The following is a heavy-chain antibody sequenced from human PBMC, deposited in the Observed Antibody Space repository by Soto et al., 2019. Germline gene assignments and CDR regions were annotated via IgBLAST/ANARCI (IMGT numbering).Heavy chain of an antibody. Sequence: GGSLRLSCAASGFTVSSNYMSWVRQAPWKGLEWVSVIYSGGSTYYADSVKGRFTISRHNSKNTLYLQMNSLRAEDTAVYYCASSTISYYYDSSGYYFDGMDVWGQGTTVTVSS. V-gene: IGHV3-53*04. CDR2: IYSGGST. D-gene: IGHD3-22*01. J-gene: IGHJ6*02. CDR3: ASSTISYYYDSSGYYFDGMDV. CDR1: GFTVSSNY.